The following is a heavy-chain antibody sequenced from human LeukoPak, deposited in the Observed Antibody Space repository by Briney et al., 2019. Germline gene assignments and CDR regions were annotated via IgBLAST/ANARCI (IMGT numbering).Heavy chain of an antibody. D-gene: IGHD6-19*01. Sequence: GGSLRLSCAASGFTFSSYWMHWVRQAPGEGLVWVSRINSDGSSTSYADSVKGRFTISRDNAKNTLYLQMNSLRAEDTAVYYCAGDIAVAGSYFDYWGQGTLVTVSS. CDR2: INSDGSST. CDR3: AGDIAVAGSYFDY. CDR1: GFTFSSYW. V-gene: IGHV3-74*01. J-gene: IGHJ4*02.